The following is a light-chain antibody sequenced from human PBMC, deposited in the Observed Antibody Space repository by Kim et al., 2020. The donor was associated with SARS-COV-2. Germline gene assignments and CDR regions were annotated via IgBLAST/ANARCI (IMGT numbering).Light chain of an antibody. CDR3: HQYGYSVT. V-gene: IGKV3-20*01. CDR1: KSVGTSY. J-gene: IGKJ4*01. Sequence: LSPGERVTPSCRASKSVGTSYISWYQQKLGQAPRLLIYATSTRATGTPDRFSGSGSGTDFTLTISRLEPEDFAVYYCHQYGYSVTFGGGTKVDIK. CDR2: ATS.